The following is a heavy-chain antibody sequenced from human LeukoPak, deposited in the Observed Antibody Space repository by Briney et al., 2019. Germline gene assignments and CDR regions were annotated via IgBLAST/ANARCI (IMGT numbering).Heavy chain of an antibody. CDR1: GFTFSSYS. Sequence: GGSLRLSCAASGFTFSSYSMYRVRQAPGKGLEYVSAISSNGGSTYYANSVKGRFTISRDNSKNTLYLQMGSLRGEDMAVYYCAREVNWRFDYWGQGTLVTVSS. CDR2: ISSNGGST. CDR3: AREVNWRFDY. V-gene: IGHV3-64*01. J-gene: IGHJ4*02. D-gene: IGHD1-1*01.